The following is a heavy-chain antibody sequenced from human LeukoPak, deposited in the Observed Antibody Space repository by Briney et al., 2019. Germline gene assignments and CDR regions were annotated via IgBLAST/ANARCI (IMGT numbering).Heavy chain of an antibody. Sequence: PGGSLRLSCVTSGFTFSSYSMNWVRQAPGKGLEWVSYISSSSSTIYYADSVKGRFTISRDNAKNSLYLQMNSLRAEDTAVYYCARGEKGTYYYDSSGYYTPNYWGQGTLVTVSS. J-gene: IGHJ4*02. CDR3: ARGEKGTYYYDSSGYYTPNY. CDR2: ISSSSSTI. D-gene: IGHD3-22*01. CDR1: GFTFSSYS. V-gene: IGHV3-48*04.